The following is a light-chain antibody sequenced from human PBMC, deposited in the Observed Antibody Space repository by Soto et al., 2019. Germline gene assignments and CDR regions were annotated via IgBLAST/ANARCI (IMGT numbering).Light chain of an antibody. Sequence: EIVLTQSPGTLSVSPGERATLSCRASQSVSSSYLAWYQQKPGQAPRLLIHGASNRATGIPDRFSGSGSGTDFTLIISRLEPEDFAVYYCLQYGSSRMYSFGQGTKLEIK. V-gene: IGKV3-20*01. CDR2: GAS. CDR1: QSVSSSY. CDR3: LQYGSSRMYS. J-gene: IGKJ2*03.